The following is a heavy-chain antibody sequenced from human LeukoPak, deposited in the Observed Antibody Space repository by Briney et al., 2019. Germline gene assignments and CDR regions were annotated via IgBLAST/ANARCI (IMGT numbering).Heavy chain of an antibody. CDR3: TTDLPQYQLPSYYYGMDV. V-gene: IGHV3-15*01. CDR2: IKSKTDGGTT. CDR1: GFTFSSYA. J-gene: IGHJ6*02. D-gene: IGHD2-2*01. Sequence: AGGSLRLSCAASGFTFSSYAMSWVRQAPGKGLEWIGRIKSKTDGGTTDYAATVKGRFTISRDDSKNTLYLQMNSLKTEDTAVYYCTTDLPQYQLPSYYYGMDVWGQGITVTVSS.